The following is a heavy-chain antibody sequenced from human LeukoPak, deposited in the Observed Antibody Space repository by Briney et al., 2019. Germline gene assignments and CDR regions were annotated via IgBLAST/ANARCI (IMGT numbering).Heavy chain of an antibody. CDR3: ARPYYYDSSGYYRYYYGMDV. CDR1: GFTFSSYG. V-gene: IGHV3-33*01. Sequence: PGRSLRLSCAASGFTFSSYGMHWVRQAPGKGLEWVAVIWYDGSNKYYADPVKGRFTISRDNSKNTLYLQMNSLRAEDTAVYYCARPYYYDSSGYYRYYYGMDVWGQGTTVTVSS. CDR2: IWYDGSNK. J-gene: IGHJ6*02. D-gene: IGHD3-22*01.